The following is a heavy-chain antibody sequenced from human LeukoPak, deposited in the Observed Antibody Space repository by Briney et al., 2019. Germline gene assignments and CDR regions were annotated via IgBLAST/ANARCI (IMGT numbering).Heavy chain of an antibody. CDR1: GFTVSSNY. CDR3: AKDRGRLRYFDWFDY. V-gene: IGHV3-66*01. D-gene: IGHD3-9*01. CDR2: IYSGGST. Sequence: GGSLRLSCAASGFTVSSNYMSWVRQAPGKGLEWVSVIYSGGSTYYADSVKGRFTISRDNSKNTLYLQMNSLRAEDTAVYYCAKDRGRLRYFDWFDYWGQGTLVTVSS. J-gene: IGHJ4*02.